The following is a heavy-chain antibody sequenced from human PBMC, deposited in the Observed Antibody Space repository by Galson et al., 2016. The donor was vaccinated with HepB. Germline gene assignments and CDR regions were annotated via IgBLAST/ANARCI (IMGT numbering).Heavy chain of an antibody. Sequence: SETLSLTCAVSGGSISSSNWWTWVRQPPGKGLEWIGEIFHSGSTEYTPSLKSRVTISIDKSKSQFSLNLTSVTAADTAIYYCARVGYFDRSCFYLDYWGQGKLVTVSS. V-gene: IGHV4-4*02. CDR2: IFHSGST. CDR3: ARVGYFDRSCFYLDY. CDR1: GGSISSSNW. D-gene: IGHD3-22*01. J-gene: IGHJ4*02.